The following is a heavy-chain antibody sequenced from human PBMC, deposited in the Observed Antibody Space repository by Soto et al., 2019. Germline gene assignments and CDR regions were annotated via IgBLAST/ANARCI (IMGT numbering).Heavy chain of an antibody. V-gene: IGHV3-74*01. CDR1: AFTFKNHW. CDR2: INGDGSFT. CDR3: AREIYDDYDSSGFDH. J-gene: IGHJ4*02. D-gene: IGHD3-22*01. Sequence: EVQLVESGGGLVQPGGSQRLSCAASAFTFKNHWMHWVRQVPGKGPVWVSRINGDGSFTSYADAVKGRFTISRDNAKNTLSLQMSSRRAEDTAVYYCAREIYDDYDSSGFDHWGQGTLVTVSS.